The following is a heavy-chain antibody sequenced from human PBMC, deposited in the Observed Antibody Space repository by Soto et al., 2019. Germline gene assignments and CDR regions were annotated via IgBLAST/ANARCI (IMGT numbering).Heavy chain of an antibody. D-gene: IGHD2-15*01. CDR2: IGTAGDT. CDR1: GFTFSGFD. J-gene: IGHJ4*02. CDR3: AGGQDIGTHFFDS. V-gene: IGHV3-13*01. Sequence: GGSLRLSCEASGFTFSGFDMHWVRQPTGKGLEWVSSIGTAGDTYYAVSVKGRFTISRDNAKNSLSLQMNSLRAGDMAVYFCAGGQDIGTHFFDSWGQGTQVTVSS.